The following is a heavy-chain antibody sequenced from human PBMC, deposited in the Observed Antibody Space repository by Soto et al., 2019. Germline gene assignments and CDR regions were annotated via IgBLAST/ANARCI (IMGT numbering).Heavy chain of an antibody. CDR3: AKDRAIAVDGNFDY. Sequence: EVQLVESGGGLVQPGRSLRLSCAASGFTFDDYAMHWVRQAPGKGLEWVSGISWNSGSIGYADSVKGRFTISRDNAKNSLYLQMNSLRAEDTALYYCAKDRAIAVDGNFDYWGQGTLVTVSS. J-gene: IGHJ4*02. V-gene: IGHV3-9*01. CDR2: ISWNSGSI. D-gene: IGHD6-19*01. CDR1: GFTFDDYA.